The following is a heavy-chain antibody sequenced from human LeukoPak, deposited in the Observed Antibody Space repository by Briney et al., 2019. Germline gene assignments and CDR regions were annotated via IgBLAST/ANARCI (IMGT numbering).Heavy chain of an antibody. J-gene: IGHJ4*02. CDR2: IKQDGSEK. Sequence: GGSLRLSCAASGFTFSSYWMSWVRQAPGKGLEWMANIKQDGSEKYYVHSVKGRFTISRDTAKNSLYLQMNSLRAEDTAVYYCARDDGDYPIDYWGQGTLVTVSS. D-gene: IGHD4/OR15-4a*01. CDR3: ARDDGDYPIDY. V-gene: IGHV3-7*01. CDR1: GFTFSSYW.